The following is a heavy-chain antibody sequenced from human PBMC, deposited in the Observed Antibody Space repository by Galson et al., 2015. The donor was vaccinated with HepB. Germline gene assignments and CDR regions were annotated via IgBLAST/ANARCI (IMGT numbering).Heavy chain of an antibody. CDR2: ISYDGRNK. J-gene: IGHJ6*02. CDR3: VRDVDPSKSWEDGLIYRGLAV. CDR1: GFTVSSYS. Sequence: ALRLSCAGAGFTVSSYSMHWARQGPGKGLEWVAVISYDGRNKNYADSVKGRFTIARDNSRITVCLDMNSLRDDDTAVYYCVRDVDPSKSWEDGLIYRGLAVWDQGTTVTVSS. V-gene: IGHV3-30*04. D-gene: IGHD1-26*01.